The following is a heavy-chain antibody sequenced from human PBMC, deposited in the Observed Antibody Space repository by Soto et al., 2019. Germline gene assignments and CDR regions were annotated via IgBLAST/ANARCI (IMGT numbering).Heavy chain of an antibody. V-gene: IGHV1-18*04. CDR2: IIAHNGNT. Sequence: ASVKVSCKASGCTFTSYGISWVRQAPGHGLEWLGWIIAHNGNTNYAQTLEGRGTLTTDTATSSAYLELRRLRSDATDVYYCARDRRSYYYDRSGSLLDYWGRGTLVTVSS. CDR1: GCTFTSYG. J-gene: IGHJ4*02. D-gene: IGHD3-22*01. CDR3: ARDRRSYYYDRSGSLLDY.